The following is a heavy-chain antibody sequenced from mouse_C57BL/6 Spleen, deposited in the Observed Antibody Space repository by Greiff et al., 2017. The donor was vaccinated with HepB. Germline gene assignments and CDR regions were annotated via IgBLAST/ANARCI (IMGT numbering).Heavy chain of an antibody. Sequence: QVQLQQPGTELVKPGASVKLSCTASGYTFTSYWMHWVKQRPGQGLEWIGNINPSNGGTNYNEKFKSKATLTADKSSSTAYMQLSSLTSDDSAVYYCARSEIYYGNYGYFDVWGTGTTVTVSS. CDR2: INPSNGGT. CDR1: GYTFTSYW. D-gene: IGHD2-1*01. V-gene: IGHV1-53*01. J-gene: IGHJ1*03. CDR3: ARSEIYYGNYGYFDV.